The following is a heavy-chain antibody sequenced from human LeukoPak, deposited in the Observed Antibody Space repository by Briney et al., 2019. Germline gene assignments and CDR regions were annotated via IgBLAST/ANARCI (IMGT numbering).Heavy chain of an antibody. V-gene: IGHV3-48*03. D-gene: IGHD3-22*01. J-gene: IGHJ5*02. Sequence: GGSLRLSCAASGFTFSSYEMNWVREAPGKGLGWVSYINSSGSTIYYADSVKGRFTISRDNAKNSLYLQMNSLRAEDTAVYYCARNYDLGFDPWGQGTLVTVSS. CDR2: INSSGSTI. CDR3: ARNYDLGFDP. CDR1: GFTFSSYE.